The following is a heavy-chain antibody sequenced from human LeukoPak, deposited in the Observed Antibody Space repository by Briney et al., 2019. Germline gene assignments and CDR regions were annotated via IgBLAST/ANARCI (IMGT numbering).Heavy chain of an antibody. V-gene: IGHV3-23*01. CDR3: AKKYGVTVYGSGLNYFDY. CDR1: GGSISSGGYY. CDR2: IGGSGSRT. Sequence: PSETLSLTCTVSGGSISSGGYYWRWVRQAPGKSLEWVSGIGGSGSRTYYADSVKGRFTISRDNSKNTLYLQMNSLRAEDTAIYYCAKKYGVTVYGSGLNYFDYWGQGTLVTVSS. J-gene: IGHJ4*02. D-gene: IGHD6-19*01.